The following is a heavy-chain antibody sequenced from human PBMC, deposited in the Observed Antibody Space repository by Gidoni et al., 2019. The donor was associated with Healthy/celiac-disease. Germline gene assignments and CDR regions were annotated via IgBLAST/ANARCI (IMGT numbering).Heavy chain of an antibody. J-gene: IGHJ4*02. D-gene: IGHD4-17*01. CDR2: ISGSGGST. CDR1: GFTFSSYA. Sequence: EVQLLEPGGGLVQPGGSLRLSCAASGFTFSSYAMSWVRQAPGKGLEWVSAISGSGGSTYYADSVKGRFTISRDNSKNTLYLQMNSLRAEDTAVYYCAKDLGVTTVTPDFDYWGKGTLVTVSS. CDR3: AKDLGVTTVTPDFDY. V-gene: IGHV3-23*01.